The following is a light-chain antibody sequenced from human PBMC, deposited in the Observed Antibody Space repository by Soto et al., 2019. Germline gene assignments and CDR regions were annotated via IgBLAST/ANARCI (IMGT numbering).Light chain of an antibody. CDR1: QGIGSG. Sequence: AIQMTQSPSSLSASVGDRVTITCRASQGIGSGLGWYQQRPGRAPKLLIYSASRLQGGVPSRFNGTESGTDFTLTISSLXPEDFATYYCLQDYAYPWTFGQGTKVEIK. V-gene: IGKV1-6*02. CDR2: SAS. CDR3: LQDYAYPWT. J-gene: IGKJ1*01.